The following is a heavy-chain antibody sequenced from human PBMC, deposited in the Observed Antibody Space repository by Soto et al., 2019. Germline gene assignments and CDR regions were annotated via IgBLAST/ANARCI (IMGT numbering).Heavy chain of an antibody. D-gene: IGHD4-17*01. CDR1: GGSIRGYY. CDR2: INDNGGT. Sequence: SETLSLTCGVYGGSIRGYYWSWIRQSPGKGLEWIGDINDNGGTNYNPSLKSRVTTSLDTSKKQVSLMVSSVTAADEAVYYCESIKTKVTSAFDIWGQGTMATVSS. V-gene: IGHV4-34*01. CDR3: ESIKTKVTSAFDI. J-gene: IGHJ3*02.